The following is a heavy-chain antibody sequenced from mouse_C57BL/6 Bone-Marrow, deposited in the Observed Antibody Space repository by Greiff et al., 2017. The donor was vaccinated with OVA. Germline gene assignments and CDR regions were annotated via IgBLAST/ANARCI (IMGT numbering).Heavy chain of an antibody. D-gene: IGHD1-1*01. CDR2: IHPNSGST. CDR3: ARRVHYDGSSGGGYFDY. Sequence: QVQLQQPGAELVKPGASVKLSCKASGYTFTSYWMHWVKQRPGQGLEWIGMIHPNSGSTNYNEKFKSKATLTVDKSASTAYMQLSSLTSEDSAVYYCARRVHYDGSSGGGYFDYWGQGTTLTVSS. CDR1: GYTFTSYW. J-gene: IGHJ2*01. V-gene: IGHV1-64*01.